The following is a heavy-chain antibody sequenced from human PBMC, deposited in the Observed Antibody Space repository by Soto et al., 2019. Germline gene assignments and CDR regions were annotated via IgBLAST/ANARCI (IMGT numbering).Heavy chain of an antibody. J-gene: IGHJ4*02. CDR1: GASISRYY. Sequence: SETLSLTCTVSGASISRYYWSWIRQPPGKGLEWIGYIYYSGSTNYNPSLKSRVTISVDTSKNQFSLKLSSVTAADTAVYYCATLGGYCSGGSCYVSDYWGQGTLVTVSS. D-gene: IGHD2-15*01. CDR3: ATLGGYCSGGSCYVSDY. CDR2: IYYSGST. V-gene: IGHV4-59*01.